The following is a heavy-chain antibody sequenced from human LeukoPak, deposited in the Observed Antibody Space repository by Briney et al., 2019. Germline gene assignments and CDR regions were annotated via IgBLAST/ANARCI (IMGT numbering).Heavy chain of an antibody. Sequence: GESLKISCQGSGYSFTDYWIGWVRQMPGKGLEWMGIIYPGDSDTRYSPSFQGQVTISADKSITTAYLQWSSLKASDTAMYYCARHTSSSPPSFDYWGQGTLVTVSS. V-gene: IGHV5-51*01. CDR1: GYSFTDYW. CDR2: IYPGDSDT. D-gene: IGHD6-6*01. CDR3: ARHTSSSPPSFDY. J-gene: IGHJ4*02.